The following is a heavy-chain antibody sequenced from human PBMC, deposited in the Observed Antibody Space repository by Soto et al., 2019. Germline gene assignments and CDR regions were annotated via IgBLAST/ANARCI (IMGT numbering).Heavy chain of an antibody. Sequence: GESLKISCKASGYSFTSYWIGWVRQMPGNGLEWMGIIYPGDSDTRYSPSFQGQVTISADKSINTAYLQWSSLKTSDTAIYYCARNDYNGNSVDYWGQGTLVTVSS. D-gene: IGHD4-4*01. V-gene: IGHV5-51*01. CDR2: IYPGDSDT. CDR3: ARNDYNGNSVDY. J-gene: IGHJ4*02. CDR1: GYSFTSYW.